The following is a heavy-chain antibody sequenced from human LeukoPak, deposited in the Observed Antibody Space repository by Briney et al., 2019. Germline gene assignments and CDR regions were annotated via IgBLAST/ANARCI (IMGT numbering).Heavy chain of an antibody. Sequence: SETLSLTCTVSGGSISSYYWSWIRQPPGKGLEWIGYIYYSGSTNYNPYLKSRVTISVDTSKNQFSLKLSSVTAADTAVYYCARVSGIARSNYFDYWGQGTLVTVSS. CDR2: IYYSGST. CDR3: ARVSGIARSNYFDY. D-gene: IGHD6-13*01. CDR1: GGSISSYY. V-gene: IGHV4-59*01. J-gene: IGHJ4*02.